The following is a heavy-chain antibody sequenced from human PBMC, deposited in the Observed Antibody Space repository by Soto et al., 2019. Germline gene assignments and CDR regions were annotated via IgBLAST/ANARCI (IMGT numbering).Heavy chain of an antibody. J-gene: IGHJ6*02. D-gene: IGHD6-13*01. Sequence: ASVKVSCKASGGTFSSYAISWVRQAPGQGLEWMGGIIPIFGTANYAQKFQGRVTITADKSTSTAYMELSSLRSEDTAVYYCARSVLGIAAAGADYYYYGMDVWGQGTTVTVSS. V-gene: IGHV1-69*06. CDR3: ARSVLGIAAAGADYYYYGMDV. CDR2: IIPIFGTA. CDR1: GGTFSSYA.